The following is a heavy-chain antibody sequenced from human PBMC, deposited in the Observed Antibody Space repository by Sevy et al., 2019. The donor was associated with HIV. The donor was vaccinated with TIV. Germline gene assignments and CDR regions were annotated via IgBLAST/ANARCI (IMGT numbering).Heavy chain of an antibody. Sequence: GGSLRLSCVGSGFTFSNYAMSWVRQAPGKGLEWDSAISGSGASTYYADSVKGRFTISRDYSKNTQYLQMNSLRAEDTAVYYCATGEDGYYYYGMDVWGQGTTVTVSS. V-gene: IGHV3-23*01. CDR2: ISGSGAST. J-gene: IGHJ6*02. CDR3: ATGEDGYYYYGMDV. CDR1: GFTFSNYA.